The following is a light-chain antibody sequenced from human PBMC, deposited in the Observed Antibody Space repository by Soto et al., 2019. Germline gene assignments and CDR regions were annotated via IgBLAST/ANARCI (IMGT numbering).Light chain of an antibody. CDR3: QQYNNWPPLT. Sequence: EIAMTQSPATLSVSPGERATLSCRASQSVSSNLAWYQQKPGQAPRLLIYGASTRAIGLPARFSGSGSGTEFTLTISSLQSEDFAVYYCQQYNNWPPLTFGGGTKVEIK. CDR2: GAS. V-gene: IGKV3-15*01. CDR1: QSVSSN. J-gene: IGKJ4*01.